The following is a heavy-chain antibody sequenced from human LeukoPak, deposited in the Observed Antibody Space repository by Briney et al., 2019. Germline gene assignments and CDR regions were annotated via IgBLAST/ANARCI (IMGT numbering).Heavy chain of an antibody. J-gene: IGHJ4*02. D-gene: IGHD1-26*01. CDR3: ARALRWLRAGWSVGATVFDY. Sequence: PSETLSLTCAVYGGSLSGYYWSWMRHPPREGLEWIWEIYHSGSTNYNPSLKSRVTISVDTSKNQFSLKLSSVTAADTAVYYCARALRWLRAGWSVGATVFDYWGQGTLVTVSS. V-gene: IGHV4-34*01. CDR1: GGSLSGYY. CDR2: IYHSGST.